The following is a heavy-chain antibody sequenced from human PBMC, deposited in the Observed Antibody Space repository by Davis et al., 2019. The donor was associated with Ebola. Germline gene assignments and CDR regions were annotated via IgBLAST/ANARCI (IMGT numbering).Heavy chain of an antibody. Sequence: PGGSLRLSCAASGFTFDDYAMHWVRQAPGKGLEWVSLISWDGGSTYYADSVKGRFTISRDNSKNSLYLQMNSLRAEATALYYCAKADSSSWYYYYYGMDVWGQGTTVTVSS. CDR2: ISWDGGST. V-gene: IGHV3-43D*04. CDR1: GFTFDDYA. J-gene: IGHJ6*02. D-gene: IGHD6-13*01. CDR3: AKADSSSWYYYYYGMDV.